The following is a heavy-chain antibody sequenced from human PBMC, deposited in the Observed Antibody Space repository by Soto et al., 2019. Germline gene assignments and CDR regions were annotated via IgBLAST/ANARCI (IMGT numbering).Heavy chain of an antibody. J-gene: IGHJ4*02. V-gene: IGHV3-48*02. CDR3: ARDDSSGYYVLPLDY. Sequence: EVQLVESGGGLVQPGGSLRLSCTASGFTFSSCTMKWVRQAPGRGLEWVSYISSSGGTIYYADSVKGRFTISRDNAKNSLYLQMNSLRDEDTAVYYCARDDSSGYYVLPLDYWGQGTLVTVSS. D-gene: IGHD3-22*01. CDR2: ISSSGGTI. CDR1: GFTFSSCT.